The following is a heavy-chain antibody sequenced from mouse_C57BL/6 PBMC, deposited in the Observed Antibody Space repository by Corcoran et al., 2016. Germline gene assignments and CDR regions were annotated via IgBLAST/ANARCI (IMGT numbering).Heavy chain of an antibody. CDR1: GYACSSYW. Sequence: QVQLRQSRAELVKPGASVKISCKASGYACSSYWMNWVKQRPGKGLEWIGQIYPGDGDTNYNGKFKGKATLTADKSSSTAYMQLSSLTSEDSAVYFCARWYYGSGTDYWGQGTTLTVSS. CDR2: IYPGDGDT. J-gene: IGHJ2*01. CDR3: ARWYYGSGTDY. D-gene: IGHD1-1*01. V-gene: IGHV1-80*01.